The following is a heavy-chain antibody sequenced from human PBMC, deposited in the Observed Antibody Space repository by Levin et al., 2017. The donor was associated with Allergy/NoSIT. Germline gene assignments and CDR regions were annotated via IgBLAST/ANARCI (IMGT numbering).Heavy chain of an antibody. J-gene: IGHJ6*02. CDR2: INSDGSST. Sequence: GESLKISCAASGFTFSSYWMHWVRQAPGKGLVWVSRINSDGSSTSYADSVKGRFTISRDNAKNTLYLQMNSLRAEDTAVYYCARVHEGDGYSSSWYLPFYYYYGMDVWGQGTTVTVSS. V-gene: IGHV3-74*01. CDR3: ARVHEGDGYSSSWYLPFYYYYGMDV. D-gene: IGHD6-13*01. CDR1: GFTFSSYW.